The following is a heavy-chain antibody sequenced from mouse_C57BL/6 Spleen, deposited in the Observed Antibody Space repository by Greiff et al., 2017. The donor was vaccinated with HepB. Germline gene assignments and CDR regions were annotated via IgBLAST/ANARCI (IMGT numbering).Heavy chain of an antibody. CDR1: GFSLTSYG. D-gene: IGHD1-1*01. CDR2: IWGVGST. V-gene: IGHV2-6*01. Sequence: VKLVESGPGLVAPSQSLSITCTVSGFSLTSYGVDWVRQSPGKGLEWLGVIWGVGSTNYNSALKSRLSISKDNSKSQVFLKMNSLQTDDTAMYYCKTTVVERNAMDYWGQGTSVTVSS. J-gene: IGHJ4*01. CDR3: KTTVVERNAMDY.